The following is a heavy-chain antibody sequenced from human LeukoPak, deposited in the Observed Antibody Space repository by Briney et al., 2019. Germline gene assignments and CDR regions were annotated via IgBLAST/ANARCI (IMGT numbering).Heavy chain of an antibody. V-gene: IGHV1-18*01. D-gene: IGHD3-3*01. J-gene: IGHJ6*03. Sequence: ASVKVSCKASGYTFTSYGISWVRQAPGQGLEWMGWISAYNGHTNYEQKLQGRVTMTTDTSTRTAYMELRSLRSDNTAVYYCARHALQFNYFYHYMDVWGKGTTVIVS. CDR3: ARHALQFNYFYHYMDV. CDR2: ISAYNGHT. CDR1: GYTFTSYG.